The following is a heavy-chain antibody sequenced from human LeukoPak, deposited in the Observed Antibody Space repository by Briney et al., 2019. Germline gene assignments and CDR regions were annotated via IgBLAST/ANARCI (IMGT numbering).Heavy chain of an antibody. V-gene: IGHV3-7*01. CDR3: ARDRYSYGDFDF. CDR2: IKQDGSEK. J-gene: IGHJ4*02. CDR1: GFTFSTYS. Sequence: GGSLRLSCAASGFTFSTYSMSWVRQAPGKGLEWVANIKQDGSEKYYVDSVKGRFTISRDNAKNSLSLQMNSLRAEDTAVYYCARDRYSYGDFDFWGQGTLVTVSS. D-gene: IGHD5-18*01.